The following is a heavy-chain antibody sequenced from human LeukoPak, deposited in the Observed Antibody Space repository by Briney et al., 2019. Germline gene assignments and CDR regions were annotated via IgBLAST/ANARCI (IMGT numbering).Heavy chain of an antibody. J-gene: IGHJ4*02. D-gene: IGHD2-2*01. CDR1: GYSFTRYW. CDR2: IYPGDSDT. CDR3: AHLGYCNSASCSFDY. Sequence: GESLQISCQGSGYSFTRYWIGWVRQMPGKGLEWMGIIYPGDSDTRYSPSFQGQITISADKSISTAYLQWSTLKASDTAIYYCAHLGYCNSASCSFDYWGQGTLVTVSS. V-gene: IGHV5-51*01.